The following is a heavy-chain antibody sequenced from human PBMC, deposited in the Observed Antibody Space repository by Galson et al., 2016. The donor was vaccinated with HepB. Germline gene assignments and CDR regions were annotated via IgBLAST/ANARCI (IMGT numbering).Heavy chain of an antibody. Sequence: SLRLSCAASGFSFNDYVMHWVRQAPGKGLVWVSRISHDGNYISYADSVKGRFPIPRVNTKNPLFLQMKSLGAEETAVYYCVGDVSYKIDYWGMGTLVTVSS. V-gene: IGHV3-74*01. J-gene: IGHJ4*02. CDR3: VGDVSYKIDY. D-gene: IGHD1-26*01. CDR1: GFSFNDYV. CDR2: ISHDGNYI.